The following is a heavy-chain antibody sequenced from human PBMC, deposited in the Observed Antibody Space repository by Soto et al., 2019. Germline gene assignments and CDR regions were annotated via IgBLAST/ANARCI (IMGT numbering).Heavy chain of an antibody. CDR1: GFNFRGYG. Sequence: HPGGSLRLSCAASGFNFRGYGMHWVRQAPGKGLEWVAITRHDGSNTYYADSVRGRFTISRDNSKNTLYLQMNSLRVEDTAVYYCARDGVGATTYFGYFDYWGQGTPVTVSS. CDR3: ARDGVGATTYFGYFDY. J-gene: IGHJ4*02. V-gene: IGHV3-30*02. D-gene: IGHD1-26*01. CDR2: TRHDGSNT.